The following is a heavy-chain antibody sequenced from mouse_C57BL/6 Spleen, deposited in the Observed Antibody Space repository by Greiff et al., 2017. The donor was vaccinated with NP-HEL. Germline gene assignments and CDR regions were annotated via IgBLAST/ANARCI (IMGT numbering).Heavy chain of an antibody. CDR1: GFTFSSYA. CDR3: ARDYYGSPMDY. Sequence: DVQLVESGGGLVKPGGSLKLSCAASGFTFSSYAMSWVRQTPEKRLEWVATISDGGSYTYYPDNVKGRFTISRDNAKNNLYLQMSHLKSEDTAMYYCARDYYGSPMDYWGQGTSVTVSS. CDR2: ISDGGSYT. V-gene: IGHV5-4*01. J-gene: IGHJ4*01. D-gene: IGHD1-1*01.